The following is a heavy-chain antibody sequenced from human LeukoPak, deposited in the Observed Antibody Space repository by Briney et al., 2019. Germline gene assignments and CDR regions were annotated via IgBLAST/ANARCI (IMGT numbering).Heavy chain of an antibody. CDR1: GYSISSGYY. Sequence: SETLSLTCTVSGYSISSGYYWGWIRQPPGKGLEWIGSIYHSGSTYYNPSLKSRVTISVDTSKNQFSLKLSSVTAADTAVYYCARDRSYYSDTGADYWGQGIMVIVSS. D-gene: IGHD3-22*01. CDR3: ARDRSYYSDTGADY. J-gene: IGHJ4*02. V-gene: IGHV4-38-2*02. CDR2: IYHSGST.